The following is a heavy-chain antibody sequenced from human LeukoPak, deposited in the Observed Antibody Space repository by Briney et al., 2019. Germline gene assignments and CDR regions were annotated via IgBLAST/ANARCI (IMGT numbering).Heavy chain of an antibody. D-gene: IGHD3-10*01. CDR2: ISGSGGST. V-gene: IGHV3-23*01. J-gene: IGHJ4*02. CDR3: ASLVRGVIIWNDY. CDR1: GLTFSSYG. Sequence: GGSLRLSCAASGLTFSSYGMSWVRQAPGKGLEWVSAISGSGGSTYYADSVKGRFTISRDNSKNKLYLQMNSLRAEDTAVYYCASLVRGVIIWNDYWGQGTLVTVSS.